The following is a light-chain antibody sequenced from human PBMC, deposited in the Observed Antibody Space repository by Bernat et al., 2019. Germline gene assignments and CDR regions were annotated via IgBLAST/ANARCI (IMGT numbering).Light chain of an antibody. Sequence: QAGLTQPPSVSKDLRQTATLTCTGNSNNVGNQGAAWLQQHQGHPPKLLSYRNNNRPSGISERFSASRSGNTASLTITGLQPEDEADYYCSAWDSSLSAWVFGGGTNLTVL. J-gene: IGLJ3*02. CDR2: RNN. CDR3: SAWDSSLSAWV. V-gene: IGLV10-54*04. CDR1: SNNVGNQG.